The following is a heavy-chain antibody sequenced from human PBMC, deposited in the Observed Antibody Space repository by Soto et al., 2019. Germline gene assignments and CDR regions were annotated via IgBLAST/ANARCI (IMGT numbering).Heavy chain of an antibody. Sequence: QVQLVQSGVEVKKPGASVKVSCKASGYTFTSYGISWVRQAPGQGLEWMGWISADNGNTIYAQNVQGRVTMTTDTSTSIAYMELRSLRSDDTPVYYCARGRWFYDSSGYVDSFDYWGQGTLVTVSS. CDR1: GYTFTSYG. CDR2: ISADNGNT. D-gene: IGHD6-25*01. J-gene: IGHJ4*02. V-gene: IGHV1-18*01. CDR3: ARGRWFYDSSGYVDSFDY.